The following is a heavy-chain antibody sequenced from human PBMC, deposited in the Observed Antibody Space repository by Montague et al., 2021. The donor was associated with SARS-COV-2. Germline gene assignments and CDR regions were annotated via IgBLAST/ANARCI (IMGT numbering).Heavy chain of an antibody. CDR1: GFTFSSHA. Sequence: SLRLSCAGSGFTFSSHAMHWVRQAPGKGLEYVSGINDYGDRIHYADSVGGRFAISRDDSRSTVFLQMTSLRVEDTAIYHCVKDLSGTYSFDYWGQGTLVTVSS. D-gene: IGHD4-11*01. CDR3: VKDLSGTYSFDY. CDR2: INDYGDRI. V-gene: IGHV3-64D*08. J-gene: IGHJ4*02.